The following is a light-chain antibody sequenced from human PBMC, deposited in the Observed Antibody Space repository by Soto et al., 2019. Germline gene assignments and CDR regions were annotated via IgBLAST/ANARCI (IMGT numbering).Light chain of an antibody. Sequence: QSVLNQPASVSGSPGPSITISCPGTSSDVGSYNLVSWYQQHPGKAPKLMIYEVNKRPSGVPDRFSGSKSGNTASPTVSGLQAEDEADYYCSSYAGSTNPNFVFGTGTKVTVL. CDR2: EVN. CDR3: SSYAGSTNPNFV. J-gene: IGLJ1*01. V-gene: IGLV2-14*02. CDR1: SSDVGSYNL.